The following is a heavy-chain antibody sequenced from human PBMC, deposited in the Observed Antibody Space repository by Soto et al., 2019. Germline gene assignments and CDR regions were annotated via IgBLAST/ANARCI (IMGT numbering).Heavy chain of an antibody. D-gene: IGHD2-8*01. CDR3: ARASEDCTNGVCYKAAFDI. Sequence: QVQLVQSGAEVQKPGSSVKVSCKASGGIFSSNIISWVRQAPGQGLEWMGRIIPILATANYAQKFQGRITITADKSTNTAYMELSRLRSDDTAVYYCARASEDCTNGVCYKAAFDIWGQGTRVTVSS. J-gene: IGHJ3*02. V-gene: IGHV1-69*08. CDR2: IIPILATA. CDR1: GGIFSSNI.